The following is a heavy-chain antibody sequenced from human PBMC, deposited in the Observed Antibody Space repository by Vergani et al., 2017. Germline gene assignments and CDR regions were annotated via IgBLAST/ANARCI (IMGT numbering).Heavy chain of an antibody. V-gene: IGHV3-23*03. Sequence: EVQLLESGGGLVQPGGSLRLSCAASGFTFSSYAMSWVRQAPGKGLEWVSVIYSGGSSTYYADSVKGRFTISRDNSKNTLYLQMNSLRAEDTAVYYCAKVLGGGYYMDGWGKGTTVTVSS. CDR1: GFTFSSYA. CDR3: AKVLGGGYYMDG. J-gene: IGHJ6*03. CDR2: IYSGGSST. D-gene: IGHD3-16*01.